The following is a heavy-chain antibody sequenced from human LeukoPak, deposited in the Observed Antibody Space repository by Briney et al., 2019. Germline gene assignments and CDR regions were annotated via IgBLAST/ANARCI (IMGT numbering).Heavy chain of an antibody. CDR2: IYTDGSST. V-gene: IGHV3-74*01. Sequence: GGSLRLSCAASGFTFSNYWMHWVRQAPGKGLVWVSRIYTDGSSTNYADSVKGRFTISRDNAKNTLYLQMNSLRGEDTAVYYCARGASNRFDYWGQGTLVTVSS. D-gene: IGHD1-14*01. CDR1: GFTFSNYW. J-gene: IGHJ4*02. CDR3: ARGASNRFDY.